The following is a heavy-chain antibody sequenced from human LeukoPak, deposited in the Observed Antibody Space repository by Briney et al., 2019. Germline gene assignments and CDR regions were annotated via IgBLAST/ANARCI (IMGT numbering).Heavy chain of an antibody. CDR1: GFIFSDYY. CDR2: ISSSGSYT. CDR3: ARVYGVLGSRDQQLMH. Sequence: GGSLRLSCAASGFIFSDYYMTWIRQAPGKGLEFISFISSSGSYTNSADSVKGRFTISRDNAKNSLYLQMNSLRAEVTAVYYCARVYGVLGSRDQQLMHWGQGTLVTVSS. V-gene: IGHV3-11*06. J-gene: IGHJ4*02. D-gene: IGHD6-13*01.